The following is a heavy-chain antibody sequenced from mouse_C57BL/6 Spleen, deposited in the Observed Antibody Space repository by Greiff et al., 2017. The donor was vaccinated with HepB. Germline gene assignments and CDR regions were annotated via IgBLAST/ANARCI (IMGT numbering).Heavy chain of an antibody. CDR1: GFTFSSYA. J-gene: IGHJ3*01. V-gene: IGHV5-4*01. CDR2: ISDGGSYT. Sequence: EVQGVESGGGLVKPGGSLKLSCAASGFTFSSYAMSWVRQTPEKRLEWVATISDGGSYTYYPDNVKGRFTISRDNAKNNLYLQMSHLKSEDTAMYYCARDQGGPFAYWGQGTLVTVSA. CDR3: ARDQGGPFAY. D-gene: IGHD3-2*02.